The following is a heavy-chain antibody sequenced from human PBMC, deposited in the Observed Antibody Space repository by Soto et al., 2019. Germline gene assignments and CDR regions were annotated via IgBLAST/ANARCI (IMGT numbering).Heavy chain of an antibody. CDR2: IYYSGST. Sequence: SETLSLTCTVSGGSISSYYWSWIRQPPGKGLEWIGYIYYSGSTNYNPSLKSRVTISVDTSKNQFSLKLSSVTAADTAMYYCARQYDSSGYPYYYGMDVWGQGTTVTVSS. J-gene: IGHJ6*02. D-gene: IGHD3-22*01. CDR1: GGSISSYY. V-gene: IGHV4-59*01. CDR3: ARQYDSSGYPYYYGMDV.